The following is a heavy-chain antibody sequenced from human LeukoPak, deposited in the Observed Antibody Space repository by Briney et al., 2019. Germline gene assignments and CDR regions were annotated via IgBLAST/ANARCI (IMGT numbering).Heavy chain of an antibody. V-gene: IGHV1-46*01. Sequence: GASVKVSCKASGYTFTSYYMHWVRQAPGQGLEWMGIINPSGGSTSYARKFRGRVTMTRDTSTSTVYMELSSLRSEDTAVYYCARLSTGYSGYDLGRGVFDYWGQGTLVTVSS. CDR2: INPSGGST. D-gene: IGHD5-12*01. CDR3: ARLSTGYSGYDLGRGVFDY. J-gene: IGHJ4*02. CDR1: GYTFTSYY.